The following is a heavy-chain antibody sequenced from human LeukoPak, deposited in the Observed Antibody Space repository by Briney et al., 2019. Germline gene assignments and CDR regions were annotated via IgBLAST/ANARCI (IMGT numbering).Heavy chain of an antibody. CDR3: ARDPTVDFWSGLQGVDY. Sequence: PGGSLRLSCAASGFTFSSYGMHWVRQAPGKGLEWVAFIRYDGSNKYYADSVKGRFTISRDNSKNTLYLQMNSLRAEDTAVYYCARDPTVDFWSGLQGVDYWGQGTLVTVSS. CDR1: GFTFSSYG. J-gene: IGHJ4*02. D-gene: IGHD3-3*01. CDR2: IRYDGSNK. V-gene: IGHV3-30*02.